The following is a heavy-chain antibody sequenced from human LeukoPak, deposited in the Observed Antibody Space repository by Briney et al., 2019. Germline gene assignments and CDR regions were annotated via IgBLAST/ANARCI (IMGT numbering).Heavy chain of an antibody. CDR1: GGTFSSYA. V-gene: IGHV1-69*05. Sequence: ASVKVSCKASGGTFSSYAISWLRQAPGQGLEWMGRIIPIFGTANYAQKFQGRVTITTDESTSTAYMELSSLRSEDTAVYYCAGLNYYYSSGYPQTEYFQHWGQGTLVTVSS. CDR3: AGLNYYYSSGYPQTEYFQH. D-gene: IGHD3-22*01. J-gene: IGHJ1*01. CDR2: IIPIFGTA.